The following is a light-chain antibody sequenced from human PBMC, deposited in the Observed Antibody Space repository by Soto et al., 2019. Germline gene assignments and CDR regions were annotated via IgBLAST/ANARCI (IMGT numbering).Light chain of an antibody. CDR3: QQYKSYFRT. CDR1: QSINRW. Sequence: DIQMTQSPSTLSASVGDRVTITCRASQSINRWLAWYQQNPGKAPKLLIYEASSLESGVPSRFSGSGSGTAFTLTVSSLQADDIATYYCQQYKSYFRTFGQGTKVEIK. CDR2: EAS. V-gene: IGKV1-5*03. J-gene: IGKJ1*01.